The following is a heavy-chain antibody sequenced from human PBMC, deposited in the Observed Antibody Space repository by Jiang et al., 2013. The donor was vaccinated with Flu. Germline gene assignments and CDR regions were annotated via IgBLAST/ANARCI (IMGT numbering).Heavy chain of an antibody. J-gene: IGHJ6*02. V-gene: IGHV3-30-3*01. CDR1: GFTFISYA. CDR3: ARDRTYYYGSGRADHYYGMDV. Sequence: VQLVESGGGVVQPGRSLRLSCAASGFTFISYAMHWVRQAPGKGLEWVAVISYDGSNKYHADSVKGRFTISRDNSKNTLYLQMNSLRAEDTAVYYCARDRTYYYGSGRADHYYGMDVWGQGTTVTVSS. D-gene: IGHD3-10*01. CDR2: ISYDGSNK.